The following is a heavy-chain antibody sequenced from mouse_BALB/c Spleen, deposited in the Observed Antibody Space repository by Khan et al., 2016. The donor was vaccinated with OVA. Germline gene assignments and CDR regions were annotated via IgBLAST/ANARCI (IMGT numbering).Heavy chain of an antibody. CDR2: IDPANGDT. CDR1: GFSFKDTY. J-gene: IGHJ3*01. CDR3: ATLYGNPLAY. Sequence: VQLQQSGAELVRPGASVKLSCTASGFSFKDTYIHWMNQRPEQGLQWIGRIDPANGDTKYDPRFQVKATITADTSSNTAYLHLSSLTSEDTAVYYCATLYGNPLAYWGQGTLVTVSA. D-gene: IGHD2-1*01. V-gene: IGHV14-3*02.